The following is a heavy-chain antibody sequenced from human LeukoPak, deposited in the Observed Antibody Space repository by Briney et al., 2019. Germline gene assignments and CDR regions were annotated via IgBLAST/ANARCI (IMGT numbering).Heavy chain of an antibody. V-gene: IGHV3-23*01. D-gene: IGHD3-22*01. CDR1: GFTFSNYA. CDR3: AKYNRVYYDSSGSPI. J-gene: IGHJ4*02. Sequence: GGSLRLSCAASGFTFSNYAMSWVRQPLGKGLEWVSTITDNGASTYYADSVKGRFTISRDNSKNTLYLQMNSLRAEDTAVYYCAKYNRVYYDSSGSPIWGQGTLVTVSS. CDR2: ITDNGAST.